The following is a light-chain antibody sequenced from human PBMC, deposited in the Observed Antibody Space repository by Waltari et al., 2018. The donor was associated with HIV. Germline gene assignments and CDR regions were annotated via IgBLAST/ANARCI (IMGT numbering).Light chain of an antibody. CDR2: HTA. CDR1: SSHIGTNS. Sequence: QSLLTQSPSTSATPGQRVTISCSGSSSHIGTNSVHWYQQLPGTAPRLLIYHTAQRPSGVPDRISGSRSGTSASLDISGVQSEDEADYYCATWDDSLNAYVFASGTKVNVL. CDR3: ATWDDSLNAYV. V-gene: IGLV1-44*01. J-gene: IGLJ1*01.